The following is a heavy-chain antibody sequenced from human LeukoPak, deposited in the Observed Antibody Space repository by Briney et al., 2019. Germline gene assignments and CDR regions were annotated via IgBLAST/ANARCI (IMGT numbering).Heavy chain of an antibody. J-gene: IGHJ4*02. CDR1: GGSISSYY. Sequence: MSSETLSLTCTVSGGSISSYYWSWIRQPPGKGLEWIGYIYYSGSTNYNPSLKSRVTISVDTSKNQFSLKLSSVAAADTAVYYCARALQWCSSTSCYLWSPTTLAYYFDYWGQGTLVTVSS. CDR2: IYYSGST. D-gene: IGHD2-2*01. V-gene: IGHV4-59*12. CDR3: ARALQWCSSTSCYLWSPTTLAYYFDY.